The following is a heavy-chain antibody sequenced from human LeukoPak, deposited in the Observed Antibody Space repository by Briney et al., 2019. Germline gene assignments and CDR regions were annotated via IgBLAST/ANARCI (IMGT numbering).Heavy chain of an antibody. D-gene: IGHD1-26*01. CDR2: INPNSGGT. V-gene: IGHV1-2*02. Sequence: ASVKVSCKASGYTFTGYYMHWVRQAPGQRLEWMGWINPNSGGTNYAQKFQGRVTMTRDTSISTAYMELSRLRSDDTAVYYCARGRPKWELLRGWFDPWGQGTLVTVSS. CDR3: ARGRPKWELLRGWFDP. CDR1: GYTFTGYY. J-gene: IGHJ5*02.